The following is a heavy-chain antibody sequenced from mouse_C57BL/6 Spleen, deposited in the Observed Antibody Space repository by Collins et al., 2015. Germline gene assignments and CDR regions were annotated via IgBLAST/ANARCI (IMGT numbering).Heavy chain of an antibody. CDR1: GFTFTDYY. V-gene: IGHV7-3*01. Sequence: EVKLVESGGGLVQPGGSLSLSCAASGFTFTDYYMSWVRQPPGKALEWLGFIRNKANGYTTEYSASVKGRFTISRDNSQSILYLQMNALRAEDSATYYCARSSYYSNYVGDYWGQGTSVTVSS. J-gene: IGHJ4*01. CDR3: ARSSYYSNYVGDY. D-gene: IGHD2-5*01. CDR2: IRNKANGYTT.